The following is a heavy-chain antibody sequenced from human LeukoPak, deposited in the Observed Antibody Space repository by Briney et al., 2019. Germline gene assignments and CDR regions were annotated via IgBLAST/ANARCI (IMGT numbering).Heavy chain of an antibody. CDR1: GGSISSGGYY. CDR3: ARVRHCSSTSCPYYFDY. J-gene: IGHJ4*02. V-gene: IGHV4-31*03. CDR2: IYYSGST. D-gene: IGHD2-2*01. Sequence: SQTLSLTCTVSGGSISSGGYYWSWTRQHPGKGLEWIGYIYYSGSTYYNPSLKSRVTISVDTSKNQFSLKLSSVTAADTAVYYCARVRHCSSTSCPYYFDYWGQGTLVTVSS.